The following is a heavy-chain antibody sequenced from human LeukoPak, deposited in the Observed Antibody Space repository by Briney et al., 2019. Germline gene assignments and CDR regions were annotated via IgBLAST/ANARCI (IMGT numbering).Heavy chain of an antibody. CDR3: ARGLPPAELVDDY. J-gene: IGHJ4*02. D-gene: IGHD3-10*01. CDR1: GGSFSGYY. V-gene: IGHV4-34*01. Sequence: SETLSLTCAVYGGSFSGYYWSWIRQPPGKGLEWIGEINHSGSTNYNPSLKSRVTISVDTSKNQLSLKPSSVTAADTAVYYCARGLPPAELVDDYWGQGTLVTVSS. CDR2: INHSGST.